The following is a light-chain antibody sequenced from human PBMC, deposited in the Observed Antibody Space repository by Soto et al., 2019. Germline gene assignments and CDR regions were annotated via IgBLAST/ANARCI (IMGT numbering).Light chain of an antibody. CDR3: QQYITYST. CDR1: QSISGW. J-gene: IGKJ1*01. CDR2: DAS. V-gene: IGKV1-5*01. Sequence: DIQMTQSPSTLSASVGDRVTITCRASQSISGWLVWYQRKPGKAPKLLIYDASSLESGVSSRFSGSGSGTEFTLTISSLQPDDFATYYCQQYITYSTFGQGTKVEIK.